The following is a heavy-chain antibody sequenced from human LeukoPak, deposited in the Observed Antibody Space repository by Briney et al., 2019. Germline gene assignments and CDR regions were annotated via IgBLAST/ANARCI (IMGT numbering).Heavy chain of an antibody. CDR2: INPNSGGT. CDR1: GYTFTGYY. V-gene: IGHV1-2*02. CDR3: ARDYYDSSGYYSPLNY. J-gene: IGHJ4*02. Sequence: ASVTVSFKASGYTFTGYYMHWVRQAPGQGLEWMGWINPNSGGTNYAQKFQGRVTMTRDTSISTAYMELSRLRSDDTAVYYCARDYYDSSGYYSPLNYWGQGTLVTVSS. D-gene: IGHD3-22*01.